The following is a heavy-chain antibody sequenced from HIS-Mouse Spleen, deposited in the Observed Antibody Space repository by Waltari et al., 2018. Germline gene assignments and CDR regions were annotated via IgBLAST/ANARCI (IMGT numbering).Heavy chain of an antibody. CDR3: AREIPYSSSWYDWYFDL. J-gene: IGHJ2*01. Sequence: QLQLQESGPGLVKPSETLSLTCTVSGGSISSSSYYWGWIRQPPGKGLEWIGGIYYSGSTDYKPYLKSRVTISVDTSKNQFSLKLSSVTAADTAVYYCAREIPYSSSWYDWYFDLWGRGTLVTVSS. CDR1: GGSISSSSYY. CDR2: IYYSGST. V-gene: IGHV4-39*07. D-gene: IGHD6-13*01.